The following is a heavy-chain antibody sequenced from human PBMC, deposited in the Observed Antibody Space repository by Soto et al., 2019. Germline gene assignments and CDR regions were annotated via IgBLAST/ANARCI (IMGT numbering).Heavy chain of an antibody. CDR3: ARLRYFDWFGMDV. CDR2: IYSGGST. Sequence: PGGSLRLSCAASGFTFSSYSMNWVRQAPGKGLEWVSVIYSGGSTYYADSVKGRFTISRDNSKNTLYLQMNSLRAEDTAVYYCARLRYFDWFGMDVWGQGTTVTVSS. CDR1: GFTFSSYS. J-gene: IGHJ6*02. V-gene: IGHV3-66*01. D-gene: IGHD3-9*01.